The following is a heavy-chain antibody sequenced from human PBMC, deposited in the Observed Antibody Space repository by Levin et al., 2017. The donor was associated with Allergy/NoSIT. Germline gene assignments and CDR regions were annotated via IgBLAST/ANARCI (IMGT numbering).Heavy chain of an antibody. Sequence: GESLKISCAASGFSFSNYAMSWVRQAPGKGLEWVSTIGDSGDNTYYADSVKGRFTISRDNSKNTLYLQMNSLRAEDTAVYYCAKVAVSWGQGALVTFSS. CDR1: GFSFSNYA. V-gene: IGHV3-23*01. CDR2: IGDSGDNT. D-gene: IGHD6-19*01. CDR3: AKVAVS. J-gene: IGHJ4*02.